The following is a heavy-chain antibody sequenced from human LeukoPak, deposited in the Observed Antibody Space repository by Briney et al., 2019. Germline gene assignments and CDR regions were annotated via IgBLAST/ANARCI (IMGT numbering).Heavy chain of an antibody. Sequence: SETLSLTCTVSGGSISSGDYYWRWIRQPPGKGLEWIGYIYYSGSTYYNPSLKSRVTISVDTSKNQFSLKLSSMTAADTAVYYCARNTVTPTLFDYWGQGTLVTVSS. J-gene: IGHJ4*02. V-gene: IGHV4-30-4*01. CDR1: GGSISSGDYY. CDR3: ARNTVTPTLFDY. D-gene: IGHD4-11*01. CDR2: IYYSGST.